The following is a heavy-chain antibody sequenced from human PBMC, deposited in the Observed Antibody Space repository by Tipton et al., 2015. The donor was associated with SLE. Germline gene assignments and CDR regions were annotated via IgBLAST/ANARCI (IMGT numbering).Heavy chain of an antibody. V-gene: IGHV3-23*03. CDR3: AKVLWFGESYYFDY. Sequence: GSLRLSCAASGFTFSSYAMSWVRQAPGKGLEWVSVIYSGGSSTYYADSVKGRFTISRDNSKNTLYLQMNSLRAEDMAVYYCAKVLWFGESYYFDYWGQGTLVTVSS. J-gene: IGHJ4*02. CDR1: GFTFSSYA. CDR2: IYSGGSST. D-gene: IGHD3-10*01.